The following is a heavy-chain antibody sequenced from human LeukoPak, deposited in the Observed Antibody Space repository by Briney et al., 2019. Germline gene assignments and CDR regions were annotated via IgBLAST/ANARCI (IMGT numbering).Heavy chain of an antibody. D-gene: IGHD2-15*01. CDR2: ISSSGKN. CDR3: ARFRGGTGFDY. CDR1: GGSISTTDFD. V-gene: IGHV4-39*01. J-gene: IGHJ4*02. Sequence: SETLSLTCAVSGGSISTTDFDWAWLRQPPGQGLECLATISSSGKNYHNPYLMSPVPLSVDTSKKQFSLAMTPFTAADTGLFYCARFRGGTGFDYWGRGILVIVS.